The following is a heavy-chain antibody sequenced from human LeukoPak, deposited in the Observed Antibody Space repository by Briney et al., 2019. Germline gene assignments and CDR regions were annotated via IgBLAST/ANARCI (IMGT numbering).Heavy chain of an antibody. CDR3: APPPIAATGN. Sequence: GGSLRLPCAASGFTFNDFWMSWVRQAPGEGLEWVASIKQDGGAKNYVDSVKGRFTISRDNAKRSLCLQMNSLRAEDTAVYYCAPPPIAATGNWGQGTLVTVSS. D-gene: IGHD6-13*01. J-gene: IGHJ4*02. CDR1: GFTFNDFW. V-gene: IGHV3-7*01. CDR2: IKQDGGAK.